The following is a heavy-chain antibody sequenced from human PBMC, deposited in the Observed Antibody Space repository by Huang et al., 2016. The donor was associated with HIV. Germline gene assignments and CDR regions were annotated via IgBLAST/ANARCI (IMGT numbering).Heavy chain of an antibody. D-gene: IGHD5-18*01. CDR3: ARGRYGTPNA. CDR2: LYHGGKA. V-gene: IGHV3-53*01. Sequence: EVPLVESGGGLVQPGGSLRLSCAAFGFTVNSNYMTWVRQAPGKGLEWVSLLYHGGKAHYADSVKGRFTISGDISQNTVFLQMSSLRVEDTAVYYCARGRYGTPNAWGQGTLVTVSS. J-gene: IGHJ5*02. CDR1: GFTVNSNY.